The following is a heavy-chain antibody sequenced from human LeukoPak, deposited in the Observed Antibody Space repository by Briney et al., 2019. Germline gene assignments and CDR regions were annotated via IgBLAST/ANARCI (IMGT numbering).Heavy chain of an antibody. CDR3: ARDLAYSRLDY. V-gene: IGHV3-7*01. D-gene: IGHD5-18*01. Sequence: GGSLRLSCAVSGLTFSSSWMGWVRQAPGKGLEWVASINPDGNKKYSADSVKGRFTISRDNAENSLYLQMNSLRVEDTAFYYCARDLAYSRLDYWGQGMLVTVSS. J-gene: IGHJ4*02. CDR1: GLTFSSSW. CDR2: INPDGNKK.